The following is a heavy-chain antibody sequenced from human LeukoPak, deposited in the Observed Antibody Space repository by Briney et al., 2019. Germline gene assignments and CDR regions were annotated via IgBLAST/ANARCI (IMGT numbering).Heavy chain of an antibody. CDR1: GYTFTSYA. J-gene: IGHJ3*02. CDR2: INAGNGNT. V-gene: IGHV1-3*03. D-gene: IGHD6-13*01. CDR3: ARDQSSSSWYYDALDI. Sequence: ASVKVSCKASGYTFTSYAMHWVRQAPGQRLEWMGWINAGNGNTKYSQEFQGRVTITRDASASTAYMELSSLRSEDMAVYYCARDQSSSSWYYDALDIWGQGTMVTVSS.